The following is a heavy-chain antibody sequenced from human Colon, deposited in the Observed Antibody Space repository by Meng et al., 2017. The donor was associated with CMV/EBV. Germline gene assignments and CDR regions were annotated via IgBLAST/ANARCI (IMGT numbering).Heavy chain of an antibody. Sequence: ESLKISCAVAGFSVSDNYMTWVRQAPGKGLEWIGEIYHSGSTNYNPSLKSRVTMSIDTSKNQVSLKLTSVTAADTAVYYCARDGQRISVVWGVPNWFDPWGQGTLVTVSS. CDR3: ARDGQRISVVWGVPNWFDP. D-gene: IGHD3-10*01. CDR2: IYHSGST. CDR1: GFSVSDNY. V-gene: IGHV4-34*01. J-gene: IGHJ5*02.